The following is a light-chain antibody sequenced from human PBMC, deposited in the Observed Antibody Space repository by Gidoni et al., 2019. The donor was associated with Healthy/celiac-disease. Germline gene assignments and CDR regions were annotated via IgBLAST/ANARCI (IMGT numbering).Light chain of an antibody. J-gene: IGKJ3*01. Sequence: DILMTQSLDSVARSLGERATINCKSSQSVLYSSNNKNYLAWYQQKPGQPPKLLIYWASTRESGVPDRFSGSGSGTDFTLTISSLQAEDVAVYYCQQYYSTPFTFXPXTKVXIK. CDR1: QSVLYSSNNKNY. CDR3: QQYYSTPFT. V-gene: IGKV4-1*01. CDR2: WAS.